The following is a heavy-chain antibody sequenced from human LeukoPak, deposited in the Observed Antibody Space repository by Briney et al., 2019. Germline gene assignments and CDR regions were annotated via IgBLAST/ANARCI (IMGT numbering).Heavy chain of an antibody. V-gene: IGHV4-34*01. CDR1: GGSFSGYY. Sequence: SETLSLTCAVYGGSFSGYYWSWIRQPPGKGLEWIGEINHSGSTNYNPSLKSRVTISIQTSKNQFSLKLTSVTAADTAIYYCARLPDVSGWPFDYWGQGILVTVSS. CDR3: ARLPDVSGWPFDY. D-gene: IGHD6-19*01. CDR2: INHSGST. J-gene: IGHJ4*02.